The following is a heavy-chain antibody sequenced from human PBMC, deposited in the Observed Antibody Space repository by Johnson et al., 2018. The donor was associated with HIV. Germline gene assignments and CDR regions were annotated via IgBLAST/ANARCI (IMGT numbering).Heavy chain of an antibody. CDR2: IYSGGST. J-gene: IGHJ3*02. CDR3: ASPSSRYFDWSRGAFDI. V-gene: IGHV3-66*02. Sequence: VQLVESGGGLIQPGGSLRLSCAASGFTVSSNYMSWVRQAPGKGLEWVSVIYSGGSTYYADSVKGRFTISRDNSKNTLYLQMNSLRAEDTAVYYCASPSSRYFDWSRGAFDIWGQGTMVTVSS. D-gene: IGHD3-9*01. CDR1: GFTVSSNY.